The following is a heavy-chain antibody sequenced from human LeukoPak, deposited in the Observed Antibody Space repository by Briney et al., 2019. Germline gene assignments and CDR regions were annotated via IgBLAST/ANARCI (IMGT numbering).Heavy chain of an antibody. CDR3: ARVRGPNPLYYGMDV. D-gene: IGHD4/OR15-4a*01. CDR2: ISSNGGST. CDR1: GFTLSTYA. Sequence: PGGSLRLSCAASGFTLSTYAMHWVRQAPGKGLQYVSVISSNGGSTYYANSVKGRFTISRDNSKNTLYLQMGSLRAEDMAVYHCARVRGPNPLYYGMDVWGQGTTVTVFS. J-gene: IGHJ6*02. V-gene: IGHV3-64*01.